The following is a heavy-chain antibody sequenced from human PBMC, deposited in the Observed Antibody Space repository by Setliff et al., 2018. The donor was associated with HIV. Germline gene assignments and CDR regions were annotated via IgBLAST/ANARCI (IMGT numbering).Heavy chain of an antibody. J-gene: IGHJ3*02. V-gene: IGHV4-61*09. Sequence: SETLSLTCTVSGGSISSGTYYWSWIRQSAGKGLEWIGHIYITGDTDYNPSLKSRVIMSVDTSRNQFSLKLSSVTAADTAVYYCARDYYNFQDMWGQGTMVTVSS. CDR3: ARDYYNFQDM. CDR1: GGSISSGTYY. D-gene: IGHD3-3*01. CDR2: IYITGDT.